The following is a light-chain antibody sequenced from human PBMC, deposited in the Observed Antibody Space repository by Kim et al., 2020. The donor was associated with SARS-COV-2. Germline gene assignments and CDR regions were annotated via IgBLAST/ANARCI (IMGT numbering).Light chain of an antibody. CDR3: CSYAGSYVV. V-gene: IGLV2-11*01. CDR1: SSDVGGYNY. J-gene: IGLJ2*01. Sequence: QSALTQPRSVSGSPGQSVTISCTGTSSDVGGYNYVSWYQQQPGKAPKLMIYDVSKRPSGVPDRFSGSKSGNTASLTISGLQAEDEADYYCCSYAGSYVVFGGGTQLTVL. CDR2: DVS.